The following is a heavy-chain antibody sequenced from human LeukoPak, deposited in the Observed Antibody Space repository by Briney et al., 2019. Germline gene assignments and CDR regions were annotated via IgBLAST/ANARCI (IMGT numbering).Heavy chain of an antibody. V-gene: IGHV4-34*01. CDR3: ARVPLSTAYLHYYSMDV. CDR2: INHSGST. Sequence: SETLSLTCAVYGGSFSGYYWSWIRQPPGKGLEWIGEINHSGSTNYNPSLKSRVIISLDTPNNQFSLKVSSVTAADTALYYCARVPLSTAYLHYYSMDVWGKGTTVTVSS. CDR1: GGSFSGYY. J-gene: IGHJ6*03. D-gene: IGHD2-21*02.